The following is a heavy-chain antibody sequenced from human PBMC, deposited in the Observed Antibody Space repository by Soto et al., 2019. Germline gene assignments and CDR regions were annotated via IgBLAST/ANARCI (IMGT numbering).Heavy chain of an antibody. CDR2: ISGSGGTT. D-gene: IGHD3-10*01. J-gene: IGHJ4*02. V-gene: IGHV3-23*01. CDR1: GFTFSSYA. CDR3: ARRGPEGSGSYYNRDY. Sequence: EVQLLESGGGLVQPGGSLRLSCAASGFTFSSYAMSWVRQAPGKGLEWVSAISGSGGTTHYADSVKGRFIISRDNSKNTLQRQMNSLRAGDTAIYYCARRGPEGSGSYYNRDYWGQGTLVSVAS.